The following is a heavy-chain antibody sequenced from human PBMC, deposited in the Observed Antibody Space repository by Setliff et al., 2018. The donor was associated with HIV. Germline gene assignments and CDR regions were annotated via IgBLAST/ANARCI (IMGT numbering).Heavy chain of an antibody. D-gene: IGHD6-13*01. CDR1: GFTFSKYS. V-gene: IGHV3-48*04. Sequence: PGGSLRLSCAASGFTFSKYSMSWVRQAPGKGLEWVSYISSSSSTIYYADSVKGRFTIFRDNAKNSVFLQMNSLRAEDTGVYYCATQTGFYNSHWYDYWGQGTLVTVSS. CDR3: ATQTGFYNSHWYDY. CDR2: ISSSSSTI. J-gene: IGHJ4*02.